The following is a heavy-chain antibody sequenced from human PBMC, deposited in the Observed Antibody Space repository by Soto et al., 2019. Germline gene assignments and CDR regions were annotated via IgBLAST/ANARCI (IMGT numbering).Heavy chain of an antibody. CDR1: GSTFSSYG. D-gene: IGHD3-22*01. CDR3: AKDEYYYSRSGYYIFDS. J-gene: IGHJ4*02. Sequence: GGSLRLSCAASGSTFSSYGMHWVHQAPGKGLEWVAAISHDGTNKNYGDSVKGRFTISRDNSKKTLYLQMNSLRPEDTALYYCAKDEYYYSRSGYYIFDSWGQGTLVTVSS. V-gene: IGHV3-30*18. CDR2: ISHDGTNK.